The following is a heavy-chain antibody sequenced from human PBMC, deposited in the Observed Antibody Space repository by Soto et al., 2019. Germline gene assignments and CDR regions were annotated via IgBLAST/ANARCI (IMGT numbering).Heavy chain of an antibody. CDR2: IYPGDSDT. J-gene: IGHJ6*02. CDR3: ASQTSDYDFWSGYWTAQYGMEV. D-gene: IGHD3-3*01. V-gene: IGHV5-51*01. CDR1: GYGFTSYV. Sequence: GESLKVSFEFSGYGFTSYVIVCVLQMPGKGLDCMWIIYPGDSDTRYSPSFQGQVTISAEKSISTAYLQWSSLKASETAMYYCASQTSDYDFWSGYWTAQYGMEVWGPGTTV.